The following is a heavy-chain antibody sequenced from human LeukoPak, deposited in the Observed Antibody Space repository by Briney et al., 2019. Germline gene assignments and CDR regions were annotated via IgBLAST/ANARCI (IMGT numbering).Heavy chain of an antibody. CDR1: GFTFSAYA. Sequence: GGSLRLSCAASGFTFSAYAMHWVRQAPGKGLVWVAVISSDGRIKYYADSVKGRFTISRDNSENTMWLQMGSLRAEDTAVYYCARGSVTKYRFFDNWGQGTLVTVSS. CDR2: ISSDGRIK. CDR3: ARGSVTKYRFFDN. J-gene: IGHJ4*02. D-gene: IGHD2-2*01. V-gene: IGHV3-30*04.